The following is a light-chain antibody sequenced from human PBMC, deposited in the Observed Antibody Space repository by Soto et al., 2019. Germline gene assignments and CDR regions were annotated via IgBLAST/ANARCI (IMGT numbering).Light chain of an antibody. V-gene: IGLV2-14*01. CDR3: SSYTSSSTVL. CDR1: SSDIGGYNY. Sequence: QSVLTQPASVSGSPGQSITISCTGTSSDIGGYNYVSWYQQHPGKAPKLMIYDVSNRPSGVSNRFSGSKSGNTASLTISGLQAEDEGDYYCSSYTSSSTVLFGGGTKVTVL. J-gene: IGLJ2*01. CDR2: DVS.